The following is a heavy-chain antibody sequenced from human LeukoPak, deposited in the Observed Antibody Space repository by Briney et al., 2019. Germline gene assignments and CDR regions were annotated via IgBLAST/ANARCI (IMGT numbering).Heavy chain of an antibody. CDR3: ARDLNAQSRAVDI. D-gene: IGHD1-1*01. V-gene: IGHV3-53*01. J-gene: IGHJ3*02. Sequence: PGGSLRLSCAASGLAVGSNYMTWVRQAPGKGLEWVSVIYSAGDTYYTDSVKGRFTISRDNSQNTVYLQMNSLRAEDTAVYYCARDLNAQSRAVDIWGRGTMVTVSS. CDR1: GLAVGSNY. CDR2: IYSAGDT.